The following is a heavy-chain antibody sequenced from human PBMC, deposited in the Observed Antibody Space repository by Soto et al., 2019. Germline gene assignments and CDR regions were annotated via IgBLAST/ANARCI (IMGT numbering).Heavy chain of an antibody. V-gene: IGHV4-61*01. CDR3: ATRITVFGLLIPPFDP. Sequence: SETLSLTCTVSGVSVSGSSCWTWIRQAPGKGLEWIGCIYYSGSTNYNPSLKSRVTISVDTSKNQFSLRLSSVTAADTAIYYCATRITVFGLLIPPFDPWGQGTQVTVSS. CDR1: GVSVSGSSC. CDR2: IYYSGST. D-gene: IGHD3-3*01. J-gene: IGHJ5*02.